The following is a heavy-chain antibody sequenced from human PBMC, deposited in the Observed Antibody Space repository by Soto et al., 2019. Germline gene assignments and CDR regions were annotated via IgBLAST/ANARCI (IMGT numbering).Heavy chain of an antibody. CDR2: VNHSGEA. J-gene: IGHJ5*01. Sequence: SETLCLTCGVYGGSFRNYYWIWVRQPPGKGLEWIGEVNHSGEATYNPSLQSRVTISLDTTNNHFSLKMTSVTAADTAIYFCARADRFPRSWFDSWGQGTQVTVSS. CDR1: GGSFRNYY. CDR3: ARADRFPRSWFDS. V-gene: IGHV4-34*01.